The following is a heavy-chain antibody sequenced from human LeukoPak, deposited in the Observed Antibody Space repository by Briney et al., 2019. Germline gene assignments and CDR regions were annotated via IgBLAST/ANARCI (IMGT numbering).Heavy chain of an antibody. Sequence: SGGSLRLSCAASGFTFGSYGMSWVRQAPGKGLEWVSFITPNADRTSYADSVEGRFTMSRDNPRNTLYMQINSLRDEDTAVYYCAIMHGYYDGSGYLVQWGQGTLVTVSS. CDR2: ITPNADRT. V-gene: IGHV3-23*01. CDR1: GFTFGSYG. J-gene: IGHJ1*01. CDR3: AIMHGYYDGSGYLVQ. D-gene: IGHD3-22*01.